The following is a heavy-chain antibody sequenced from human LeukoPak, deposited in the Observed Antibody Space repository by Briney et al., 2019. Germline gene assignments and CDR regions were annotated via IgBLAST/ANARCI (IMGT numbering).Heavy chain of an antibody. V-gene: IGHV3-30*02. D-gene: IGHD5-24*01. CDR3: AKGLASDGWLGHDH. J-gene: IGHJ4*02. CDR1: GFTFSSYG. Sequence: GGSLRLSCAASGFTFSSYGMHWVRQAPGKGLEWVAFIRYDGSYKYYADSVKGRFTISRDNFKNTLYVQMNSLRADDTAVYYCAKGLASDGWLGHDHWGQGTLVTVSS. CDR2: IRYDGSYK.